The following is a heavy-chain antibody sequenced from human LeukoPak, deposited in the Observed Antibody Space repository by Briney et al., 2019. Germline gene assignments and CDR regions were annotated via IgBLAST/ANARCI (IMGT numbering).Heavy chain of an antibody. V-gene: IGHV4-59*01. CDR2: IYYSVRT. CDR3: RRVTGYIIEHYFAY. D-gene: IGHD6-13*01. Sequence: SETLSLSCTVSGGSLSRYYWSWIRQPPGKGLEWIGYIYYSVRTNYNTSTKSRVTTSAKETKNQFSLKLNSVTGADTAGHYCRRVTGYIIEHYFAYRGEGDLVTVS. J-gene: IGHJ4*02. CDR1: GGSLSRYY.